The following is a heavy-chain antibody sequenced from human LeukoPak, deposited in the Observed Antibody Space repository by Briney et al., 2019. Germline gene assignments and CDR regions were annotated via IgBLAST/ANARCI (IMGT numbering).Heavy chain of an antibody. CDR1: GFSFSNYW. CDR2: INQDGSKK. D-gene: IGHD2-2*01. CDR3: ARGRRVPAAMGNWFDP. V-gene: IGHV3-7*01. J-gene: IGHJ5*02. Sequence: GGSLRLSCTASGFSFSNYWMSWVRQAPGKGLEWVANINQDGSKKYYVYSVKGRFTICRDNAKISLYLQMNSLRAEDTAVYYCARGRRVPAAMGNWFDPWGQGTLVTVSS.